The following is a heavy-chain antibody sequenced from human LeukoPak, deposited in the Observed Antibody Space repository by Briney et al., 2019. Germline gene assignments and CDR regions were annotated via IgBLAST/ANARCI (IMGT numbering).Heavy chain of an antibody. CDR1: GGSISSYY. D-gene: IGHD1-26*01. CDR2: IHTSGST. V-gene: IGHV4-4*07. CDR3: ARYIVSYPHDACDI. J-gene: IGHJ3*02. Sequence: PSETLSLTCFFSGGSISSYYWSWIRQPAGKGLEWIGRIHTSGSTNYNPSLKSRVTMSVDTSKKQFSLKLSSVCAADTAFYYCARYIVSYPHDACDIWGQGTMVTVSS.